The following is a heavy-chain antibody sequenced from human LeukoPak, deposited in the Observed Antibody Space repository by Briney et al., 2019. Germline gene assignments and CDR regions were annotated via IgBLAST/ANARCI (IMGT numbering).Heavy chain of an antibody. V-gene: IGHV2-26*01. CDR1: GFSLGSARMG. J-gene: IGHJ4*02. CDR2: IFSNDEK. D-gene: IGHD3-22*01. CDR3: ARMETYYYDSTSLYYFDY. Sequence: ESGPTLLHPTETLTLTCTVSGFSLGSARMGVRWIRQPPGKALEWLAHIFSNDEKSYSTSLKSRLTISKDTSKSQVVLTMTNMDPVDTATYYCARMETYYYDSTSLYYFDYWGQGTLVTVSS.